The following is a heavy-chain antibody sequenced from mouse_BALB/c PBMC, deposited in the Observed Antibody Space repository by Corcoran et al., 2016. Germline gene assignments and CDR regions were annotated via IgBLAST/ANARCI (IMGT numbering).Heavy chain of an antibody. V-gene: IGHV9-3-1*01. CDR3: ARSGWLLHAMDY. D-gene: IGHD2-3*01. CDR2: INTYTGEP. Sequence: QIQLVQSGPELKKPGETVRISCKASGYTFANYGVSWVKQAPGKGLEWMGWINTYTGEPTYADDFKGRFAFSLETSASTAYLQINNLKNEDTATYFCARSGWLLHAMDYCGQGTSVTVSS. CDR1: GYTFANYG. J-gene: IGHJ4*01.